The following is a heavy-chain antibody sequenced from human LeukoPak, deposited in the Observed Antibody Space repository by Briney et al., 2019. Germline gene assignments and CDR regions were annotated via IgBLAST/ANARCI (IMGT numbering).Heavy chain of an antibody. CDR3: ASARLVGATRGAFDI. D-gene: IGHD1-26*01. CDR1: GGSFSGYY. V-gene: IGHV4-34*01. Sequence: SETLSVTCAVYGGSFSGYYWSWIRQPPGKGLEWIREINHSGSTNYNPSLKSRVTISVDTSKNQFSLKLSSVTAADTAVYYCASARLVGATRGAFDIWGQGTMVTVSS. J-gene: IGHJ3*02. CDR2: INHSGST.